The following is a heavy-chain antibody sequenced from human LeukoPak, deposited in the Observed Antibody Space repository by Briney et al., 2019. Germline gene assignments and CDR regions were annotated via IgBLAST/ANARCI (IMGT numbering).Heavy chain of an antibody. D-gene: IGHD6-19*01. CDR3: ARDGGWGLYFDY. CDR2: ISESGTTI. Sequence: GGSLRLSCAASEFNFSSYEMNWVRQAPGKGLEWVSYISESGTTIYYADSVKGRFTIARDNAKNSLYLQMNSLRAEDTAVYYCARDGGWGLYFDYWGQGTLVTVSS. CDR1: EFNFSSYE. J-gene: IGHJ4*02. V-gene: IGHV3-48*03.